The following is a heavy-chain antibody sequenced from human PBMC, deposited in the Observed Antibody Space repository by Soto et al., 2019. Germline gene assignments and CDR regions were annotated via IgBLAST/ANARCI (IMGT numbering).Heavy chain of an antibody. V-gene: IGHV3-30*03. D-gene: IGHD6-6*01. J-gene: IGHJ4*02. CDR2: ISIRGGDE. Sequence: QVQLVESGGGVVQPGKSLRLSCAASGFTFSSYAMHWARQAPGKGLEWVTVISIRGGDEYYAEPVRGRFTISRDDSKNTLYLQMDSLRVEDTAVYYCARGTIVARQHLDYWGQGTLVTVSS. CDR3: ARGTIVARQHLDY. CDR1: GFTFSSYA.